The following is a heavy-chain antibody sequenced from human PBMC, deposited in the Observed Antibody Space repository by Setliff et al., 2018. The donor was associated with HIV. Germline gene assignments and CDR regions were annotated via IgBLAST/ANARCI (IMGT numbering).Heavy chain of an antibody. CDR2: INHSGST. D-gene: IGHD2-15*01. CDR1: GGSFNGYY. V-gene: IGHV4-34*01. Sequence: SETLSLTCAVYGGSFNGYYWSWIRQPPGKGLEWIGEINHSGSTTYNPSLKSRVTMSVDKSKNQFSLRLSSVTAADTAVYYCARARRAGSGPKYFQHWGQGTLVTVSS. J-gene: IGHJ1*01. CDR3: ARARRAGSGPKYFQH.